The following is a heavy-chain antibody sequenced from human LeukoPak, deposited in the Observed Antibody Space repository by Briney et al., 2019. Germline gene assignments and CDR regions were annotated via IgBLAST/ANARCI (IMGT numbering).Heavy chain of an antibody. CDR2: ISWDGDST. J-gene: IGHJ6*02. CDR3: ARVYSNSPEYGMDV. Sequence: GGSLRLSCAASGFTFDDYTMHWVRQPQGKGLEWVSLISWDGDSTYYADSVKGRFTISRDNSENSLFLHMNSLRTEDTAVYFCARVYSNSPEYGMDVWGQGTTVTVSS. CDR1: GFTFDDYT. D-gene: IGHD4-11*01. V-gene: IGHV3-43*01.